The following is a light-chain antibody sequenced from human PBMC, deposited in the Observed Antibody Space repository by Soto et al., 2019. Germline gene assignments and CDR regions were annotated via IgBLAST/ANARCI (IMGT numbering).Light chain of an antibody. CDR3: QQSSNWPYIT. V-gene: IGKV3-11*01. J-gene: IGKJ5*01. Sequence: IVFTRCPSTLALSRGEIATLSFRASQSVSSYLAWYQQRPGQAPRLLIYDASYRATGIPTRFSGSGSGTDFTITISSLETEDSAVYYCQQSSNWPYITFGQGTRLEIK. CDR2: DAS. CDR1: QSVSSY.